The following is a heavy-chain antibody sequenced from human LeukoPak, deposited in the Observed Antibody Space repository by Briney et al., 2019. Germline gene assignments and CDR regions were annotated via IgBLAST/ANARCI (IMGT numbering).Heavy chain of an antibody. Sequence: GGSLRLSCAASGFTFSSYEMNWVRQAPGKGLEWLSYISSSNTIYYADSVKGRFTISRDNAKNSLYLQMNSLRAEDTAVYYCARVPRSGSLFDYWGQGTLVTASS. CDR2: ISSSNTI. CDR3: ARVPRSGSLFDY. V-gene: IGHV3-48*03. D-gene: IGHD2-15*01. CDR1: GFTFSSYE. J-gene: IGHJ4*02.